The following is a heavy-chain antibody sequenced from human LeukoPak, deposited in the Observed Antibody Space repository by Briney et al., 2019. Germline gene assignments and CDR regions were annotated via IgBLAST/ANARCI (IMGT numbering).Heavy chain of an antibody. D-gene: IGHD3-10*01. CDR3: ARDSGHLDY. V-gene: IGHV4-59*01. Sequence: SETLSLTCTVSGGSISSYYWSWIRQPPGKGLEWIGYIYYSGSTNYNPSLTSRVTISVDTSKNQFSLKLSAVTAVDTAVYYWARDSGHLDYWGQGTLVTVSS. CDR2: IYYSGST. J-gene: IGHJ4*02. CDR1: GGSISSYY.